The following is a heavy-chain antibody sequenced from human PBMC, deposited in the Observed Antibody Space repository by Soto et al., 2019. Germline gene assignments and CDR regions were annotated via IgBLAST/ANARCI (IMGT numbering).Heavy chain of an antibody. CDR3: AKGLTSEKVYS. CDR2: IYDSGTT. Sequence: PSETLSLTCTVSGGSINNNYYYWSWIRQPPGKGLEWIGHIYDSGTTYSNPSLESRVTISVDTSKNQFSLKLNSVTAADTAIYYCAKGLTSEKVYSWGQGTLVTVS. V-gene: IGHV4-30-4*01. J-gene: IGHJ4*02. D-gene: IGHD4-17*01. CDR1: GGSINNNYYY.